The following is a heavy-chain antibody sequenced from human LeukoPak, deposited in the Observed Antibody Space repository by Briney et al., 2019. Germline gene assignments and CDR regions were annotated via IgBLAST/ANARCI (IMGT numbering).Heavy chain of an antibody. CDR2: INHSGST. CDR1: GGSFSGYY. V-gene: IGHV4-34*01. D-gene: IGHD2-2*02. Sequence: KPSETLSLTCAVYGGSFSGYYWSWIRQPPGKGLEWIGEINHSGSTNYNPSLKSRVTISADTSKNQFSLKLSSVTAADTAVYYCARGPGPDIVVVPAAIFDYWGQGTLVTVSS. J-gene: IGHJ4*02. CDR3: ARGPGPDIVVVPAAIFDY.